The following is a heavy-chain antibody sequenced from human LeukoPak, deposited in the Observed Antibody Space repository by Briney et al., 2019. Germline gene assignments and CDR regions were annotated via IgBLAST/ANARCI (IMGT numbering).Heavy chain of an antibody. J-gene: IGHJ4*02. Sequence: GGSLRLSCAASGFTFSNYWMHWVRQDPGKGLVWVSYINPDGSNTNYADSVKGRFTISRDNAKNTLYLQMNSLRAEDTAVYYCAKDLSRIMITFGGVIVSAQFDYWGQGTLVTVSS. CDR2: INPDGSNT. CDR1: GFTFSNYW. D-gene: IGHD3-16*02. V-gene: IGHV3-74*01. CDR3: AKDLSRIMITFGGVIVSAQFDY.